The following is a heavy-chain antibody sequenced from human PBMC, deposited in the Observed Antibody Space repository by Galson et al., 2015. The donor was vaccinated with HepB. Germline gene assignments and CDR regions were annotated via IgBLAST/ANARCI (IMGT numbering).Heavy chain of an antibody. J-gene: IGHJ4*02. D-gene: IGHD3-16*02. V-gene: IGHV3-21*01. CDR2: ISSSSSYI. Sequence: SLRLSCAASGFTFSSYSMNWVRQAPGKGLEWVSSISSSSSYIYYADSVKGRFTISRDNAKNSLYLQMNSLRAEDTAVYYCARDPGTHTYYDYVWGSYRYGFYFDYWGQGTLVTVSS. CDR1: GFTFSSYS. CDR3: ARDPGTHTYYDYVWGSYRYGFYFDY.